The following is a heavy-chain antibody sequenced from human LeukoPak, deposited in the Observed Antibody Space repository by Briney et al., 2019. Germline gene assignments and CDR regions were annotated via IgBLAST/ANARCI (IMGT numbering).Heavy chain of an antibody. Sequence: PSETLSLTCTVSGGSISSGGYYWSWIRQHPGKGLEWIGYIYYSGSTYYNPSLKSRVTISVDMSKNQFSLKLSSVTAADTAVYYCARGTPWYYYGMDVWGQGTTVTVSS. CDR1: GGSISSGGYY. CDR3: ARGTPWYYYGMDV. V-gene: IGHV4-31*03. D-gene: IGHD1/OR15-1a*01. CDR2: IYYSGST. J-gene: IGHJ6*02.